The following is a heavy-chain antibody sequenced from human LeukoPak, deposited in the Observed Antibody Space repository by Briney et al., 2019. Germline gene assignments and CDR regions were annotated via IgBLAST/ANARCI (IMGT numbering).Heavy chain of an antibody. Sequence: GSLRLSCAVSGITLSNYGMSWVRQAPGKGLEWVAGISDSGGSTKYADSVKGRFTISRDNPKNTLSLQMSSLRAEDTAVYFCAKRGVVIRVFLVGFHKEAYYFDSWGQGALVTVSS. V-gene: IGHV3-23*01. CDR3: AKRGVVIRVFLVGFHKEAYYFDS. CDR2: ISDSGGST. D-gene: IGHD3-10*01. J-gene: IGHJ4*02. CDR1: GITLSNYG.